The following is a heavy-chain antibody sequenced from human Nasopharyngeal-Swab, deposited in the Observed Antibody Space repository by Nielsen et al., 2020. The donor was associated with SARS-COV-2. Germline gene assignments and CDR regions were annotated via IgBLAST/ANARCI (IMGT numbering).Heavy chain of an antibody. CDR1: VYTFPRYY. J-gene: IGHJ4*02. D-gene: IGHD6-13*01. CDR3: ARSIAAAGKVGSFDY. Sequence: ASVTVSCQASVYTFPRYYMHWVRQAPGQGLEWRGIINPSGCSTSYAQKFQGRVTITRDTSTSTVDMDLSSLRSEDTAVYYCARSIAAAGKVGSFDYGDQGNLVTVSS. CDR2: INPSGCST. V-gene: IGHV1-46*01.